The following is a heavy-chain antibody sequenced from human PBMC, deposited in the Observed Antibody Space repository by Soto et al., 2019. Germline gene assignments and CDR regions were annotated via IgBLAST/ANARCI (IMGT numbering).Heavy chain of an antibody. CDR1: GGSISSSSYY. Sequence: QLQLQESGPGLVKPSETLSLTCTVSGGSISSSSYYWGWLRQPPGKGLEWIGSIYYSGSTYYNPSLKSRVAIYVDTSKNQVSLKLSSVTAADTAVYYCARPRNYGSGSYLYYLDYWGQGTLGTVSS. CDR3: ARPRNYGSGSYLYYLDY. CDR2: IYYSGST. J-gene: IGHJ4*02. D-gene: IGHD3-10*01. V-gene: IGHV4-39*01.